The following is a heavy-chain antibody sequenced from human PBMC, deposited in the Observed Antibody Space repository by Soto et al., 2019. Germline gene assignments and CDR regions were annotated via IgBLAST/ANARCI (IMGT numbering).Heavy chain of an antibody. D-gene: IGHD6-13*01. J-gene: IGHJ4*02. CDR3: AKAYSSSWYYFDY. CDR1: GFTFSSYA. CDR2: ISGSGGST. Sequence: EVQLLESGGGLVQPGGSLRLSCAASGFTFSSYAMSWVRQAPGKGLEWVSAISGSGGSTYYADSVKGRFTISRDNSKNTLYLQINSLRAEDTAVYYCAKAYSSSWYYFDYWGQGTLVTVSS. V-gene: IGHV3-23*01.